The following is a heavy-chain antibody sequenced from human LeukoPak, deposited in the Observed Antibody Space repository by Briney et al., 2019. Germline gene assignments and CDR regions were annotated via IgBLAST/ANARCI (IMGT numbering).Heavy chain of an antibody. CDR1: GDSIGSSSYY. CDR2: IFYSGST. V-gene: IGHV4-39*07. Sequence: SETLSLTCNVSGDSIGSSSYYWGWIRQTPEKGLEWIGSIFYSGSTYYTPSLKSRVTMSLDTSKNLFSLRLTSVTAADAAVYYCARQVAIVEPTDPNWFDSWGQGTLVTVSS. D-gene: IGHD1-26*01. J-gene: IGHJ5*01. CDR3: ARQVAIVEPTDPNWFDS.